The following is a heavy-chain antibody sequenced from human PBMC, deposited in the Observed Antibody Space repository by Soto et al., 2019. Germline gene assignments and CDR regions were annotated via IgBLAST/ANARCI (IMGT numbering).Heavy chain of an antibody. CDR2: ISYDGSNK. Sequence: QVQLVESGGGVVQPGRSLRLSCAASGFTFSRYAMHWVRQAPGKGLEWVAAISYDGSNKYFADSVKGRFTISRDNSKNTLYLQMNSPRGEDTAVYYCARDSRWYTYYYGMDVWGQGTMVTVSS. V-gene: IGHV3-30-3*01. CDR1: GFTFSRYA. D-gene: IGHD6-13*01. CDR3: ARDSRWYTYYYGMDV. J-gene: IGHJ6*02.